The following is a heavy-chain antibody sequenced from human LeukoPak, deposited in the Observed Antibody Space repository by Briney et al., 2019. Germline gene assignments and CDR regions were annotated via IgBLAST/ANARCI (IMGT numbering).Heavy chain of an antibody. CDR1: GFTFSSYT. Sequence: GSLRLSCAASGFTFSSYTMNWVRQAPGKGLEWIGEINHSGSTNYNPSLKSRVTISVDTSKNQFSLKLSSVTAADTAVYYCARVYYSSSYDYWYLDLWGRGTLVTVSS. CDR2: INHSGST. J-gene: IGHJ2*01. V-gene: IGHV4-34*01. D-gene: IGHD6-13*01. CDR3: ARVYYSSSYDYWYLDL.